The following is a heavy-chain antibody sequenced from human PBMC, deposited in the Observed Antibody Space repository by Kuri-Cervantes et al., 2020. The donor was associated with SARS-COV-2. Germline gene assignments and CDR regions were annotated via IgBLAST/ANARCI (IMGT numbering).Heavy chain of an antibody. CDR3: AGSSIAPNYYYYGMDV. CDR2: ISAYNGNT. V-gene: IGHV1-18*04. D-gene: IGHD3-10*01. Sequence: ASVKVSCKASGYTFTSYGISWVRQAPGQGLERMGWISAYNGNTNYAQKLQGRVTMTTDTSTSTAYIELRSLRSDDTAVYYCAGSSIAPNYYYYGMDVWGQGTTVTVSS. J-gene: IGHJ6*02. CDR1: GYTFTSYG.